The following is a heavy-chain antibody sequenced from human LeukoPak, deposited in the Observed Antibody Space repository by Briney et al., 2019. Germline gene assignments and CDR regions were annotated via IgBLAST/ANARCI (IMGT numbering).Heavy chain of an antibody. J-gene: IGHJ6*02. CDR2: VNLQGST. D-gene: IGHD6-13*01. Sequence: SGTLSLTCGVSGGSITNTNYWTWVRQPPGKGLEWIGEVNLQGSTNYNPSLMGRVAVAVDTSENHISLQLTSVTAADTAVYYCAGGGSWYGGNYYYYGMDVWGQGTTVTVSS. CDR1: GGSITNTNY. CDR3: AGGGSWYGGNYYYYGMDV. V-gene: IGHV4-4*02.